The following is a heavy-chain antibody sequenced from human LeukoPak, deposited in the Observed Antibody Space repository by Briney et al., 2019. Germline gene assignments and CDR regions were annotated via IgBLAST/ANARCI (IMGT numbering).Heavy chain of an antibody. V-gene: IGHV3-30-3*01. CDR3: AREGYDSSGYGYYFDY. Sequence: GRSLRRSCAASGFTCSSYAMHWVRQAPGKGLEWVAVISYDGSNKYYADSVKGRFTISRDNSKNTLYLQMNSLRAEDTAVYYCAREGYDSSGYGYYFDYWGQGTLVTVSS. CDR2: ISYDGSNK. J-gene: IGHJ4*02. D-gene: IGHD3-22*01. CDR1: GFTCSSYA.